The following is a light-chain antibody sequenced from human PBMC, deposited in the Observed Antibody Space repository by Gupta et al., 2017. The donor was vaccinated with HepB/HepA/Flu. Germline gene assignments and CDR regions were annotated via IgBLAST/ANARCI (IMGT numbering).Light chain of an antibody. CDR3: QSYDSSLSGSRV. CDR1: SPNIGGGYY. CDR2: GTS. Sequence: QSMLPQPPSLSEAPGQRVTSSSTGSSPNIGGGYYVHWFQQLPGTAPKLLIYGTSNRPSGGPDRFSGSKSGTSASLAITVFQAEDEADYDCQSYDSSLSGSRVFGGGTKLTVL. J-gene: IGLJ2*01. V-gene: IGLV1-40*01.